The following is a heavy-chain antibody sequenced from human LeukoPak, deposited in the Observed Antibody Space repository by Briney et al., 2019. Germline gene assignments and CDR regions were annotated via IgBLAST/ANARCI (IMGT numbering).Heavy chain of an antibody. CDR3: AASWTEVY. Sequence: GGSLRLSCVASGLKLDGYAMQWVRQAPGKGLEWVSGISRNSGSMAYAESVRGRFTISRDNAKNSLYLQMNSLRLEDTAFYYCAASWTEVYWGQGILVTVSS. D-gene: IGHD1-1*01. CDR2: ISRNSGSM. CDR1: GLKLDGYA. J-gene: IGHJ4*02. V-gene: IGHV3-9*01.